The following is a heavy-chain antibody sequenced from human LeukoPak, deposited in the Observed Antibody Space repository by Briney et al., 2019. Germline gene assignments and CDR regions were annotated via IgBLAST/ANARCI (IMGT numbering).Heavy chain of an antibody. CDR3: ARGQWMYYYGSGSYYNGNVRLSHFDY. CDR2: IYHSGST. CDR1: GYSISSGYY. Sequence: PSETLSLTCAVSGYSISSGYYWGWIRQPPGKGLEWIGSIYHSGSTYYNPSLKSRVTISVDTSKNQFSLKLSSVTAADTAVYYCARGQWMYYYGSGSYYNGNVRLSHFDYWGQGTLVTVSS. J-gene: IGHJ4*02. V-gene: IGHV4-38-2*01. D-gene: IGHD3-10*01.